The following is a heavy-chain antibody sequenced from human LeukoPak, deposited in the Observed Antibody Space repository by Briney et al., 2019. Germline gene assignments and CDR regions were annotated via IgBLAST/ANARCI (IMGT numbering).Heavy chain of an antibody. CDR1: GYTFTGYY. CDR3: ARGRNIGVVGAATNLEDC. J-gene: IGHJ4*02. D-gene: IGHD2-15*01. V-gene: IGHV1-2*02. Sequence: APLKVSCKASGYTFTGYYMHWVRQAPGQRLEWMGWINPNSGGTNYAQTFQGRVTMTRDTTISTAYMELSSLRSDDTAVYYCARGRNIGVVGAATNLEDCWGQGTLVTVSS. CDR2: INPNSGGT.